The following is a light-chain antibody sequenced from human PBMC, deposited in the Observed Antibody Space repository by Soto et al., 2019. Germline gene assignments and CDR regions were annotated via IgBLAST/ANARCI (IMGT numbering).Light chain of an antibody. CDR1: RGISSY. Sequence: AIRMTQSPSSFSASTGDRVTITCRASRGISSYLAWYQQKPGKAPKLLIYAASTLQSGVPSRFSGSGSGTDFTLTISCLQSEDFATYYCQQYYSYQTFGQGTNVDI. V-gene: IGKV1-8*01. CDR3: QQYYSYQT. J-gene: IGKJ1*01. CDR2: AAS.